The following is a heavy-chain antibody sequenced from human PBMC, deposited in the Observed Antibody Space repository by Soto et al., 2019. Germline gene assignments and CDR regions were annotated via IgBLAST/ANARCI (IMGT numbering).Heavy chain of an antibody. CDR2: INPNDGRT. J-gene: IGHJ5*02. CDR1: GGSLSTNP. V-gene: IGHV1-46*01. D-gene: IGHD3-3*02. CDR3: ARGRKNIFGYNYFDA. Sequence: ASVKVSCKASGGSLSTNPISWVRQAPGQGLQWMGLINPNDGRTRYARKFEGRVTMTRDTSTTTIFMELSSLRFEDTAVYYCARGRKNIFGYNYFDAWGPGTLVTFS.